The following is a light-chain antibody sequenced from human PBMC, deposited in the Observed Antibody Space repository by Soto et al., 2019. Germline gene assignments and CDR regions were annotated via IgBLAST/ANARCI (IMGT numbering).Light chain of an antibody. CDR3: CSYATPRL. CDR1: SSDVGSYDL. Sequence: QSALTQPASVSGSPGQSITMSCTGTSSDVGSYDLVPWYQQHPDKAPKLLLFEVSKRPSGVSIRFSGSKSGNTASLTISGLQPEDEADYYCCSYATPRLFGGGTKVTVL. J-gene: IGLJ2*01. CDR2: EVS. V-gene: IGLV2-23*02.